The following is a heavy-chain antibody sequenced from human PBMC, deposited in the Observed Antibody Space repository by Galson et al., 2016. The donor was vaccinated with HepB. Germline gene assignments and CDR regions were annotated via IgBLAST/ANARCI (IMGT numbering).Heavy chain of an antibody. D-gene: IGHD1-26*01. CDR2: ISGIGGYT. J-gene: IGHJ2*01. V-gene: IGHV3-23*01. CDR3: AKEEAYSGGYFSHWYFDL. Sequence: SLRLSCAASGFTFSSYAMIWVRQAPGKGLEWVSIISGIGGYTSDADSAKGRFTISRDNSMNTLYLQMNNLRAGDTAVYYCAKEEAYSGGYFSHWYFDLLCRGTLVTVAS. CDR1: GFTFSSYA.